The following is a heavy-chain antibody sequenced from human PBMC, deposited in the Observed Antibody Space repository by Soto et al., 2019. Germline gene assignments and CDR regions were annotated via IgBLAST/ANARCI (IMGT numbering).Heavy chain of an antibody. CDR1: GFDFTTFS. V-gene: IGHV3-23*01. Sequence: GSLRLSCAASGFDFTTFSMSWVRQTPGKGLEWVSALSRSGGATYYADSVKGRFTISRDTSTNTLYLQMSNLRAEDTAIYYCAKGEMATIRNSFDPWGQGTLVTVSS. CDR2: LSRSGGAT. D-gene: IGHD5-12*01. CDR3: AKGEMATIRNSFDP. J-gene: IGHJ5*02.